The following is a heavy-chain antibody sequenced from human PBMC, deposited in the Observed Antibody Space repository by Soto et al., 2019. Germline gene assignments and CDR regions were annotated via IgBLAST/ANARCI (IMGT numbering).Heavy chain of an antibody. V-gene: IGHV1-69*13. J-gene: IGHJ4*02. Sequence: GASVKVSCKASGGTFSSYAISWVRQAPGQGLEWMGGIIPIFGTANYAQKFQGRVTITADESTSTAYMELSSLRSEDTAVYYCARGKDTAMAPDYWGQGTLVTVS. D-gene: IGHD5-18*01. CDR3: ARGKDTAMAPDY. CDR1: GGTFSSYA. CDR2: IIPIFGTA.